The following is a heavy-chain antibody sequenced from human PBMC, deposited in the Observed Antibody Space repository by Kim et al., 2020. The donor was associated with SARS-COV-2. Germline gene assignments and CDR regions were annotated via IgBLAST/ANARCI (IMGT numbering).Heavy chain of an antibody. D-gene: IGHD6-13*01. CDR3: AREIAAAGTFYYYYGMDV. Sequence: GGSLRLSCAASGFTFSSYSMNWVRQAPGKGLEWVSYISSSSSTIYYADSVKGRFTISRDNAKNSLYLQMNSLRDEDTAVYYCAREIAAAGTFYYYYGMDVWGQGTTVTVSS. V-gene: IGHV3-48*02. CDR1: GFTFSSYS. CDR2: ISSSSSTI. J-gene: IGHJ6*02.